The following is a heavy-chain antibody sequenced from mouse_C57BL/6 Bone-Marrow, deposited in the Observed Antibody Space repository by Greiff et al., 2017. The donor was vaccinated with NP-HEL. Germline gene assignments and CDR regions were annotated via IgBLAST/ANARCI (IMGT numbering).Heavy chain of an antibody. D-gene: IGHD1-1*01. Sequence: EVMLVESGGGLVQPGGSLSLSCAASGFTFTDYYMSWVRLPPGKALEWLGFIRNKANGYTTEYSASVKGRCTISRDNSQSILYLQRNALRAEDSATYSCARYRSHGSSYAGFAYWGQGTLVTVSA. CDR2: IRNKANGYTT. J-gene: IGHJ3*01. V-gene: IGHV7-3*01. CDR3: ARYRSHGSSYAGFAY. CDR1: GFTFTDYY.